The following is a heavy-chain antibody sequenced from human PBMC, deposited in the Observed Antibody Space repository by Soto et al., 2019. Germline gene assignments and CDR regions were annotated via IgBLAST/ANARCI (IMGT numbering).Heavy chain of an antibody. Sequence: QVQLVQSGAEVKKPGSSVKVSCKASGGTFSSYTISWVRQAPGQGLEWMGRIIPILGIANYAQKFQGRVTITADKSTSTAYMELSSLRSEDTAVYYCARDLGLRLGELSLLGNNWFDPWGQGTLVTVSS. CDR1: GGTFSSYT. J-gene: IGHJ5*02. V-gene: IGHV1-69*08. D-gene: IGHD3-16*02. CDR3: ARDLGLRLGELSLLGNNWFDP. CDR2: IIPILGIA.